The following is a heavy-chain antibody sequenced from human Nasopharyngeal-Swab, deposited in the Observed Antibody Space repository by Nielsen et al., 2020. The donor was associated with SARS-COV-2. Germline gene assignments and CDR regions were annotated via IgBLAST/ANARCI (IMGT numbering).Heavy chain of an antibody. CDR1: GFTFSNYS. CDR3: ARGAAAGSDY. CDR2: IWYDGSNK. V-gene: IGHV3-33*01. J-gene: IGHJ4*02. D-gene: IGHD6-13*01. Sequence: GESLKISCAASGFTFSNYSMHWVRQAPGKGLEWVAVIWYDGSNKYYADSVKGRFTISRDNSKNTLYLQMNSLRAEDTAVYYCARGAAAGSDYWGQGTLVTVSS.